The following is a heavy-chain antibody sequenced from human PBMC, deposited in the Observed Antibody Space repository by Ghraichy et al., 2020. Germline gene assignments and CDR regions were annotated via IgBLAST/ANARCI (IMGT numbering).Heavy chain of an antibody. Sequence: GGSLRLSCAASGFTFTSFDMNWVRQAPGKGLEWVSGISNRGDNTYYADSVRGRFTISRDNSKNTLYLQMNRLRGEDTAIYYCAKESQRSGGWFYFDYWGQGILITVSS. D-gene: IGHD6-19*01. CDR2: ISNRGDNT. J-gene: IGHJ4*02. V-gene: IGHV3-23*01. CDR1: GFTFTSFD. CDR3: AKESQRSGGWFYFDY.